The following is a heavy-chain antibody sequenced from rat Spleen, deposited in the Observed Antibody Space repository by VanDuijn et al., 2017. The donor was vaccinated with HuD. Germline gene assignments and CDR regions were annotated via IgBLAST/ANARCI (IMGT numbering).Heavy chain of an antibody. J-gene: IGHJ2*01. CDR1: GFTFSNYY. CDR2: ITSNGGNT. CDR3: TREDYVLTD. V-gene: IGHV5-31*01. D-gene: IGHD1-12*01. Sequence: EVQLVESDGGLVQPGRSLKLSCAASGFTFSNYYMTWIRQAPGKGLEWVATITSNGGNTYYPDSVKGRFTISRDNTKSTLYLRMNSLRSEDTAIYYCTREDYVLTDWGQGVMVTVSS.